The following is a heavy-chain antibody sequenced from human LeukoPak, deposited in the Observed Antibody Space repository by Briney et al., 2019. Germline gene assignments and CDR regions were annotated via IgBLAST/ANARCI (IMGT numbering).Heavy chain of an antibody. J-gene: IGHJ4*02. D-gene: IGHD7-27*01. Sequence: ASVKVSCKTSGYTFSDYYIHWIRQAPGQGLEWMGWISTYNGHTNYAQKFQGRVTMTKDTSTSIASMELRSLRSDDTAVYYCARSLGIGPYDIDYWGQGTLVTVSS. CDR2: ISTYNGHT. CDR1: GYTFSDYY. CDR3: ARSLGIGPYDIDY. V-gene: IGHV1-18*04.